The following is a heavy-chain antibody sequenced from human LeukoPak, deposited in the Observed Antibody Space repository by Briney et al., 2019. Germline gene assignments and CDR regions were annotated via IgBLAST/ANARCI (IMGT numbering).Heavy chain of an antibody. CDR1: GGTFSSYA. Sequence: SVKVSCKASGGTFSSYAISWVRQAPGQGLEWMGGIIPIFGTANYAQKLQGRVTMTTDTSTSTAYMELSSLRSEDTAVYYCARGPVEMATIVDYWGQGTLVTVSS. J-gene: IGHJ4*02. V-gene: IGHV1-69*05. CDR3: ARGPVEMATIVDY. D-gene: IGHD5-24*01. CDR2: IIPIFGTA.